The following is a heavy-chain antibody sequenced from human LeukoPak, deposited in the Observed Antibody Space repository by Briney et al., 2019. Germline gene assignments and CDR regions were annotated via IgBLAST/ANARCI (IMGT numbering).Heavy chain of an antibody. V-gene: IGHV5-51*01. CDR1: GYSFTSYW. D-gene: IGHD4-17*01. CDR2: IYPGDSDT. CDR3: ARQMFDGDYVLNWFDP. Sequence: GESLQISCKGSGYSFTSYWIGWVRQLPGKGLEWMGIIYPGDSDTRYSPSFQGQVTISADKSISTSYLQWSSLKASDTAMYYCARQMFDGDYVLNWFDPWGQGTLVTVSS. J-gene: IGHJ5*02.